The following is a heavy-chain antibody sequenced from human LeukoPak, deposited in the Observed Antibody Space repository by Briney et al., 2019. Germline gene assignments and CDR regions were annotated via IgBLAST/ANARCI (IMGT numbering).Heavy chain of an antibody. CDR1: GFTFDKFY. Sequence: GESLRLSCVGSGFTFDKFYMSWARQAPGKGLEWVAQINQDGSGKYYVDSVKGRFTISRDNAKNSLYLQMNSLRAEDTAVYYCARDLHSSSWYRDWFDPWGQGTLVTVSS. CDR3: ARDLHSSSWYRDWFDP. D-gene: IGHD6-13*01. J-gene: IGHJ5*02. V-gene: IGHV3-7*01. CDR2: INQDGSGK.